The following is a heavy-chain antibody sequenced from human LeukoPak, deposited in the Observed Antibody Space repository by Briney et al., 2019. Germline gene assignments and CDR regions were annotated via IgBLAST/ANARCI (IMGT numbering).Heavy chain of an antibody. CDR2: IYSGGST. V-gene: IGHV3-53*01. Sequence: GGSLRLSCAASGFTVSSNYMSWVRQAPGKGLEWVSVIYSGGSTYYADSVKGRFTISRDNSKNTLYLQMNSLRAEDTAVYYCARDWRHSGYYGYWGQGTLVTVSS. D-gene: IGHD3-22*01. J-gene: IGHJ4*02. CDR3: ARDWRHSGYYGY. CDR1: GFTVSSNY.